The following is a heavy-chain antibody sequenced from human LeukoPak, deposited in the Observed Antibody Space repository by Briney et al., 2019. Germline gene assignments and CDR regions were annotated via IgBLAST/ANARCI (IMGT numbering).Heavy chain of an antibody. CDR2: ISYSGST. CDR1: GDSISSGGYS. J-gene: IGHJ5*02. D-gene: IGHD3-9*01. Sequence: SQTLSLTCAVSGDSISSGGYSWSWIRQPPGKGLEWIGYISYSGSTYYNPSLKSRVTISVDTSKNQFSLKLSSVTAADTAVYYCARGVLLRYFDWLRGNWFDPWGQGTLVTVSS. CDR3: ARGVLLRYFDWLRGNWFDP. V-gene: IGHV4-30-4*07.